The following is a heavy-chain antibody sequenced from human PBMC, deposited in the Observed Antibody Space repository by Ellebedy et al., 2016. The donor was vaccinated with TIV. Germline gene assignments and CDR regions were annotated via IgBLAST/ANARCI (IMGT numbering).Heavy chain of an antibody. CDR2: IYPGGSDT. V-gene: IGHV5-51*01. J-gene: IGHJ5*02. CDR1: GYSFSNYW. D-gene: IGHD3-10*01. Sequence: GESLKISCKGSGYSFSNYWIGWVRQTPGKGLEWVGIIYPGGSDTRYSPSFQGQVTISADKSISTAYLQWSSLKASDTAMYYCARFISWFDPWGQGTLVTVSS. CDR3: ARFISWFDP.